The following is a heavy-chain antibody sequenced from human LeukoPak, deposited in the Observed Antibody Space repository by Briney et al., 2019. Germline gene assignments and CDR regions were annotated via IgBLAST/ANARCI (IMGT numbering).Heavy chain of an antibody. CDR3: ARFHGTGFYLDY. CDR1: GGSISNYY. CDR2: TYISGST. J-gene: IGHJ4*02. Sequence: PSETLCLTCTVSGGSISNYYWCWVRQPARKGLEWVGRTYISGSTNYNPYLTSRVSISVDKSKNKFSLKLSSVTAADTAVYYCARFHGTGFYLDYWGQGTLVTVSS. D-gene: IGHD6-13*01. V-gene: IGHV4-4*07.